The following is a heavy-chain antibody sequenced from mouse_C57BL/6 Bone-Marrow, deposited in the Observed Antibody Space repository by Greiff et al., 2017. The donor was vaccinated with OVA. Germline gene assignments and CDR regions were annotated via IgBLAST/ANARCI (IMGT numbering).Heavy chain of an antibody. CDR1: GFNIKDDY. Sequence: EVQLQESGAELVRPGASVKLSCTASGFNIKDDYMHWVKQRPEQGLEWIGWIDPENGDTEYASKFKGKATITADTSSNTVYLQLSSLTSEDTAVYYCATSVLLNYCDYWGQGTAPTVSS. V-gene: IGHV14-4*01. D-gene: IGHD1-1*01. CDR2: IDPENGDT. CDR3: ATSVLLNYCDY. J-gene: IGHJ2*01.